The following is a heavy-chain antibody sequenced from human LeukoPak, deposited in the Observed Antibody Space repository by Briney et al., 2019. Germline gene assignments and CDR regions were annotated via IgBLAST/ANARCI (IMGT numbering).Heavy chain of an antibody. V-gene: IGHV3-48*02. CDR2: ISPTSTTI. CDR1: GFTFSLYS. Sequence: PGGSLRLSCAASGFTFSLYSMNWVRQAPGKGLEWVSYISPTSTTIVYADSVKGRFTMSRDNAKNSLYLHINSLRDEDTAVYYCARVGTGDYFDYWGQGTLVTVSS. CDR3: ARVGTGDYFDY. J-gene: IGHJ4*02. D-gene: IGHD7-27*01.